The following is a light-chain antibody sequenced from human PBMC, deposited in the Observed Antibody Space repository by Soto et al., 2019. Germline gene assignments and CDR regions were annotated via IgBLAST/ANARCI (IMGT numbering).Light chain of an antibody. CDR3: QQYNNWPPYT. CDR2: GAS. J-gene: IGKJ2*01. Sequence: IVLTQSPGTRSLSRGGRATLSFGAIQSVSSSYLAWYQQKPGQAPRLLIYGASSRATGIPARFSGTGSGTEFTLTISSLQSEDFAIYYCQQYNNWPPYTFGQGTKVDIK. V-gene: IGKV3-15*01. CDR1: QSVSSSY.